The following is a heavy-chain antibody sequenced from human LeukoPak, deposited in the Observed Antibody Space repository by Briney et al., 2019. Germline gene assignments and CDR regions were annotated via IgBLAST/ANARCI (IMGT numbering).Heavy chain of an antibody. Sequence: SETLSLTCTVSGGSISSYYWSWIRQPSGKGLEWIGYIYYSGSTNYNPSLKSRVTISVDTSKNQFSLKLSSVTAADTAVYYCARLLSPSGYDPDWFDPWGQGALATVSS. CDR1: GGSISSYY. CDR2: IYYSGST. V-gene: IGHV4-59*08. CDR3: ARLLSPSGYDPDWFDP. D-gene: IGHD5-12*01. J-gene: IGHJ5*02.